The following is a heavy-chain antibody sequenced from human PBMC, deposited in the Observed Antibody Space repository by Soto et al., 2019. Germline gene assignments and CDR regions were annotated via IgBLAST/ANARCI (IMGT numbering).Heavy chain of an antibody. CDR2: ITPSGGSS. V-gene: IGHV1-46*01. CDR1: GDTFTRYY. Sequence: QVQLVQSGAEVKKPGASVKVSCKASGDTFTRYYMHWVRQAPGQGLEWMGIITPSGGSSSYAQKFQGRVTMSRDTSTSTVYMELSSLRSEDTAVYYCARESMSAREVDPYWGEGTLLTVAS. J-gene: IGHJ4*02. D-gene: IGHD1-26*01. CDR3: ARESMSAREVDPY.